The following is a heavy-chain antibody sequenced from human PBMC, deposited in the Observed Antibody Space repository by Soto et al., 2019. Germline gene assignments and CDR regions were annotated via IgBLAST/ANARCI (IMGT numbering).Heavy chain of an antibody. CDR3: ARHDGFAQEY. Sequence: SETLSLTCTVSGGSISSGDYYWSWVRQPPGKGLEWIGQIFHTGKTIYSPSLKSRIIILVDKSKNQFSLKVTSVTAADTAVYYCARHDGFAQEYSGQGILVTVSS. D-gene: IGHD3-10*01. CDR2: IFHTGKT. V-gene: IGHV4-39*07. CDR1: GGSISSGDYY. J-gene: IGHJ4*02.